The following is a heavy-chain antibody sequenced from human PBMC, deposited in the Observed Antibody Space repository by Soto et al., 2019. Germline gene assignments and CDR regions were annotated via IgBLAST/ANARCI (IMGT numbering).Heavy chain of an antibody. CDR2: ISGYNGNT. J-gene: IGHJ3*02. CDR3: ARDLVYCGGATFYTDAFDI. D-gene: IGHD2-21*01. CDR1: GYTFTTYG. Sequence: QVQLMQSGVEVKKPGASVKVSCKASGYTFTTYGISWVRQAPGQGLEWMGWISGYNGNTYYVQKVKGRVTMTTDTSTSTAYMELRSVRSDDTAAYYCARDLVYCGGATFYTDAFDIWGQGTMVTVSS. V-gene: IGHV1-18*01.